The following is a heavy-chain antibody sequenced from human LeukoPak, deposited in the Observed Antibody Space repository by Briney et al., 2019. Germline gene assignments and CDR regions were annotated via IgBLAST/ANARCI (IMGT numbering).Heavy chain of an antibody. V-gene: IGHV4-38-2*02. D-gene: IGHD5-18*01. J-gene: IGHJ6*03. CDR2: IYHSGST. CDR3: ARTTEGGYTYGYFYYYYMDV. Sequence: SETLSLTCTVSGYSISSGYYWGWIRQPPGKGLAWIGSIYHSGSTYYNLSLKSRVTISVDTSKNQFSLKLSSVTAADTAVYYCARTTEGGYTYGYFYYYYMDVWGKGTTVTISS. CDR1: GYSISSGYY.